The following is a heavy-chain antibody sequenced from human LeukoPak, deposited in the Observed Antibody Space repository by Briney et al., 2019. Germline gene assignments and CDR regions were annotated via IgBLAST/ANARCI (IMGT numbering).Heavy chain of an antibody. Sequence: GGSLRLSCAASGFTFSSYGMHWVRQAPGKGLEWVAVISYDGSNKYYADSVKGRFTISRDNSKNTLYLQMNSLRAEDTAVYYCAKDLLLAGYYDSSPDYWGQGTLVTVSS. D-gene: IGHD3-22*01. CDR1: GFTFSSYG. J-gene: IGHJ4*02. CDR2: ISYDGSNK. CDR3: AKDLLLAGYYDSSPDY. V-gene: IGHV3-30*18.